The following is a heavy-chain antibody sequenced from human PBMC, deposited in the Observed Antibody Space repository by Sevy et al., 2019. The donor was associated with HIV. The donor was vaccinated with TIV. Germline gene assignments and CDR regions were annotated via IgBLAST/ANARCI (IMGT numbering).Heavy chain of an antibody. Sequence: GGSLRLSCTASGFTFGDYAMSWFRQAPGKGLEWVGFIRSKAYGGTTEYAAFVKGRFNISRDESKSIAYLQMNSLKTEDTGVYYCTRESTKYGSGSYHFDYWGQGTLVTVSS. J-gene: IGHJ4*02. CDR1: GFTFGDYA. CDR2: IRSKAYGGTT. CDR3: TRESTKYGSGSYHFDY. D-gene: IGHD3-10*01. V-gene: IGHV3-49*03.